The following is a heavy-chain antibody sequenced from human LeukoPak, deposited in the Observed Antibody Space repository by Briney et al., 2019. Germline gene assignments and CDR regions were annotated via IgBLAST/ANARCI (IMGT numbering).Heavy chain of an antibody. CDR1: GGSFSGYY. CDR3: ARDGYNSFDY. Sequence: SETLSLTCAVYGGSFSGYYWSWIRQPPGKGLEWIGEINHSGSTNYNPSLKSRVTTSVDTSKNQFSLKLSSVTAADTAVYYCARDGYNSFDYWGQGTLVTVSS. V-gene: IGHV4-34*01. J-gene: IGHJ4*02. CDR2: INHSGST. D-gene: IGHD5-24*01.